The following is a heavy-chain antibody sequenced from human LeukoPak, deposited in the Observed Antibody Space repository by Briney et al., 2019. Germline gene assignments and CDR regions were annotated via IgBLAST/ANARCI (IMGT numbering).Heavy chain of an antibody. CDR1: GGSISSYY. J-gene: IGHJ1*01. V-gene: IGHV4-59*01. CDR2: IYYSGST. Sequence: SETLSLTCTVSGGSISSYYWSWIRQPPGKGPEWIGYIYYSGSTNYNPSLKSRVTISVDTSKNQFSLKLSSVTAADTAVYYCAARLSSGYYPDYFQHWGQGTLDTVSS. CDR3: AARLSSGYYPDYFQH. D-gene: IGHD3-22*01.